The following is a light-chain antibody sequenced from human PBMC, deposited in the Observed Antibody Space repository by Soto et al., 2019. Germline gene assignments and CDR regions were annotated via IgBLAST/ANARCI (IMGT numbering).Light chain of an antibody. CDR3: CSYAGSLVV. CDR1: SNDVGGYEY. Sequence: QSALTQPRSVSGSPGQSVTISCTGTSNDVGGYEYVSWYQQHPGKAPKFMIYDVSKRPSGVPDRFSGSKSGNTASRTISGLQAEDEADYYCCSYAGSLVVFGGGTKL. V-gene: IGLV2-11*01. J-gene: IGLJ2*01. CDR2: DVS.